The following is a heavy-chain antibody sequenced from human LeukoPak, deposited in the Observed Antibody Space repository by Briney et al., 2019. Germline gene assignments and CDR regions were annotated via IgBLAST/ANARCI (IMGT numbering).Heavy chain of an antibody. Sequence: SETLSLSCTVSGGSVSSYYWSWIRQPPGKGLEWIGYIYYSATTNYNPSLKSRVTISVDTSRNQFSLKLRSVTAADTAVYYCAVLGNYAHTYWRQGILVTVSS. V-gene: IGHV4-59*02. CDR1: GGSVSSYY. D-gene: IGHD1-7*01. CDR3: AVLGNYAHTY. J-gene: IGHJ4*02. CDR2: IYYSATT.